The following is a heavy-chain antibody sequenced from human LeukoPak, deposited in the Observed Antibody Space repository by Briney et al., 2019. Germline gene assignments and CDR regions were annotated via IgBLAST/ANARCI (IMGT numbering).Heavy chain of an antibody. CDR2: INPNSGGT. V-gene: IGHV1-2*02. J-gene: IGHJ5*02. CDR1: GYTFTGYY. CDR3: ARTPYSSSVAWFDP. D-gene: IGHD6-6*01. Sequence: ASVKVSCKASGYTFTGYYMHWVRQAPGQGLEWMGWINPNSGGTNYAQKFQGRVTMTRDTSISTAYMELSRLRSDDTAVYYFARTPYSSSVAWFDPWGQGTLVTVSS.